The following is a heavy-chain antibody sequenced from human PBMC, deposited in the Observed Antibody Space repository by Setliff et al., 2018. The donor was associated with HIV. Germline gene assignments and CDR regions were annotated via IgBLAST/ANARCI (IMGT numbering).Heavy chain of an antibody. D-gene: IGHD3-22*01. J-gene: IGHJ4*02. CDR3: ATYHYYDSSAYFIDLYYLDY. CDR1: GDLINNHN. Sequence: PSETLSLTCTVSGDLINNHNWNWIRQSPEKGLEWLGNIHYSGTSNYNSSLKSRIVISLDTSKKQFSLHFYSVTAADTAVYYCATYHYYDSSAYFIDLYYLDYWGQGTLVTVSS. V-gene: IGHV4-59*08. CDR2: IHYSGTS.